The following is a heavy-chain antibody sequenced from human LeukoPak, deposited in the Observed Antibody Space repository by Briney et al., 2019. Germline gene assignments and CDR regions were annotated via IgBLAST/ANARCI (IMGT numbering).Heavy chain of an antibody. CDR1: GFTFSSYA. V-gene: IGHV3-30-3*01. J-gene: IGHJ5*02. D-gene: IGHD2-8*01. CDR2: ISYDGSNK. CDR3: ASSKGVPTWFDP. Sequence: GGSLRLSCAASGFTFSSYAMHWVRQAPGKGLEWVAVISYDGSNKYYADSVKGRFTISRDNSKNTLYLQMNSLRAEDTAVYYCASSKGVPTWFDPWGQGTLVTVSS.